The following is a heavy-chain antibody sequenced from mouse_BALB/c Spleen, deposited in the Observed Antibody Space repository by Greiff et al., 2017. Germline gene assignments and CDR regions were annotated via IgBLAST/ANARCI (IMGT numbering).Heavy chain of an antibody. CDR1: GFTFSDYY. J-gene: IGHJ4*01. D-gene: IGHD1-1*01. V-gene: IGHV5-4*02. CDR2: ISDGGSYT. CDR3: ARDRDGTSYAMDY. Sequence: DVMLVESGGGLVKPGGSLKLSCAASGFTFSDYYMYWVRQTPEKRLEWVATISDGGSYTYYPDSVKGRFTISRDNAKNNLYLQMSSLKSEDTAMYYCARDRDGTSYAMDYWGQGTSVTVSS.